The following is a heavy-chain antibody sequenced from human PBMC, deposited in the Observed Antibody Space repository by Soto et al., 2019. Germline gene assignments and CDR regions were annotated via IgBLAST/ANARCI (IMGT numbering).Heavy chain of an antibody. CDR1: GYTFTSYD. CDR2: MNPSTGST. J-gene: IGHJ4*02. Sequence: QVQLVQSGAEVKKPGASVKVSCKDSGYTFTSYDIKWVRQATGQGLEWMGWMNPSTGSTGFEQKFQGRVTMISNTSISTAYLELSSLTSEDTAVYYCARGRLVAGTVDYWGQRTLVTVSS. V-gene: IGHV1-8*01. D-gene: IGHD1-7*01. CDR3: ARGRLVAGTVDY.